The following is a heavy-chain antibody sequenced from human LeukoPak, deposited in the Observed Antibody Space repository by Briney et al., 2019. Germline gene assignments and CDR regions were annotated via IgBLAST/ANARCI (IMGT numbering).Heavy chain of an antibody. CDR1: GSSSPTSS. V-gene: IGHV5-51*01. CDR2: IYPGDSDT. Sequence: GESLDFSVQRSGSSSPTSSCVWVPQMPGKGLGWMEIIYPGDSDTRYSPSFQGQVTISADKSITTAYLQWSSLKASDTAMYYCAICTVTPAYYYMDVWGKGTTVTVSS. CDR3: AICTVTPAYYYMDV. J-gene: IGHJ6*03. D-gene: IGHD4-17*01.